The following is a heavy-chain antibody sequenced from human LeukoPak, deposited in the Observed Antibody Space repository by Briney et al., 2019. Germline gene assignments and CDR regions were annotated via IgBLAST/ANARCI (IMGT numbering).Heavy chain of an antibody. Sequence: GRSLRLSCAASGFTFYDYAMHWVRQAPGKGLEWVSGISWNSGSIGYADSVKGRFTISRDNAKNSLYLQMNSLRAEDTALYYCAKDGVPAAQYYYYYYMDVWGKGTTVTVSS. CDR2: ISWNSGSI. CDR1: GFTFYDYA. D-gene: IGHD2-2*01. V-gene: IGHV3-9*01. CDR3: AKDGVPAAQYYYYYYMDV. J-gene: IGHJ6*03.